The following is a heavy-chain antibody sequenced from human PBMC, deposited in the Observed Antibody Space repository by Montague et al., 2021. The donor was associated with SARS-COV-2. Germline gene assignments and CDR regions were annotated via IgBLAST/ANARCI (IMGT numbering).Heavy chain of an antibody. CDR1: GFTFGNYA. CDR3: ARVSADDTSGYYLNDAFDI. Sequence: SRSLSFAASGFTFGNYAMHWVRQAPGKGLEWVSGIIWNSGAIAYADSVKGRFTISRDNAKNALYLQMNSLRAVDTAMYFCARVSADDTSGYYLNDAFDIWGQGTMVTVS. V-gene: IGHV3-9*01. D-gene: IGHD3-22*01. CDR2: IIWNSGAI. J-gene: IGHJ3*02.